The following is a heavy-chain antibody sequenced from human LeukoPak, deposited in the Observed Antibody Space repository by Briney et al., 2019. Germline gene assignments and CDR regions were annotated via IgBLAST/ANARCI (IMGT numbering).Heavy chain of an antibody. D-gene: IGHD5-24*01. CDR3: ARESERWLQTLDY. J-gene: IGHJ4*02. CDR1: GGSISSYY. V-gene: IGHV4-59*12. CDR2: IYYSGST. Sequence: SETLSLTCTVSGGSISSYYWSWIRQPPGKGLEWIGYIYYSGSTYYNPSLKSRVTISVDTSKNQFSLKLSSVTAADTAVYYCARESERWLQTLDYWGQGTLVTVSS.